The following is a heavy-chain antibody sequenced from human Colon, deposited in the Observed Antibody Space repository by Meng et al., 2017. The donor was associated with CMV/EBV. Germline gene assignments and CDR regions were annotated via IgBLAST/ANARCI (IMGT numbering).Heavy chain of an antibody. Sequence: EVQPLESGGCLGQPGGSLSLSCTASGFPFNTYAMNWVRQTPGKGLEWVSHIGGGGYTDYADSVKGRFIVSRVDSKNTLYLQMNNLRVDDTAVYYCAKDGQSYNGVYDFFDYWGQGILVTVSS. CDR2: IGGGGYT. D-gene: IGHD5/OR15-5a*01. CDR3: AKDGQSYNGVYDFFDY. CDR1: GFPFNTYA. V-gene: IGHV3-23*01. J-gene: IGHJ4*02.